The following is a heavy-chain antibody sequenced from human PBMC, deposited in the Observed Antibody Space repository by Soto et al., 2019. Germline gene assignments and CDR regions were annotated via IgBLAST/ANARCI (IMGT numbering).Heavy chain of an antibody. CDR1: GFTFSSYG. D-gene: IGHD6-13*01. Sequence: GGSLRLSCAASGFTFSSYGMHWVRQAPGKGLEWVAVIWYDGSNKYYADSVKGRFTISRDNSKNTLYLQMNSLRAEDTAVYYCAREGAGAPFDYWGQGTLVTVSS. CDR3: AREGAGAPFDY. CDR2: IWYDGSNK. J-gene: IGHJ4*02. V-gene: IGHV3-33*01.